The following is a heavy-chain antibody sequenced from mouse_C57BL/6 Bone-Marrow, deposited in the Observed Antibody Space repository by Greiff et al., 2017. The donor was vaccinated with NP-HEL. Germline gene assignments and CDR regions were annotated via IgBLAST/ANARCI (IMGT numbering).Heavy chain of an antibody. CDR1: GYTFTDYN. CDR2: INPNIGGT. D-gene: IGHD4-1*01. J-gene: IGHJ1*03. Sequence: VQLQQSGPELVKPGASVKIPCKASGYTFTDYNMDWVKQSHGKSLEWIGDINPNIGGTIYNQKFKGKATLTVDKSSSTAYMELRSLTSEDTAVYYCARRALTGIWYFDVWGTGTTVTVSS. V-gene: IGHV1-18*01. CDR3: ARRALTGIWYFDV.